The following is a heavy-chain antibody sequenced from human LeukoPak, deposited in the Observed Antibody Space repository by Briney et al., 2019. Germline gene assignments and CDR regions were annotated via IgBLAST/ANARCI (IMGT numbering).Heavy chain of an antibody. Sequence: GGSLRLSCAASGFTFSTYSMNWARQAPGKGLEWVSSISSSSSYIYYADSVKGRFTISRDNAKNSLYLQMNSLRAEDTAVYYCARDGDHDAFDIWGQGTMVTVSS. D-gene: IGHD2-21*01. CDR2: ISSSSSYI. J-gene: IGHJ3*02. CDR1: GFTFSTYS. CDR3: ARDGDHDAFDI. V-gene: IGHV3-21*01.